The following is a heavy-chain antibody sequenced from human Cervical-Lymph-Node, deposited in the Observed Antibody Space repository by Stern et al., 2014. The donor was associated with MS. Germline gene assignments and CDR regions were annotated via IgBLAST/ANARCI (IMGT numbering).Heavy chain of an antibody. CDR3: ARGLLGSENAYDI. J-gene: IGHJ3*02. V-gene: IGHV1-18*01. D-gene: IGHD2-15*01. Sequence: VQLVQSGAEVKKPGASVKVSCKASGYTFTRYGISWVRQAPGQGLEWMGCISASKDNTNFAQRLQGRVTMTTDTSEITACMELRSLRSDDTSVYYCARGLLGSENAYDIWGQGTMVTVSS. CDR1: GYTFTRYG. CDR2: ISASKDNT.